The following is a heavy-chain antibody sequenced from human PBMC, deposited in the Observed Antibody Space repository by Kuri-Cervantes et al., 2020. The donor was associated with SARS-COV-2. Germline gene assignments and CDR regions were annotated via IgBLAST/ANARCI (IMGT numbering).Heavy chain of an antibody. CDR2: INHSGST. J-gene: IGHJ4*01. V-gene: IGHV4-34*01. D-gene: IGHD3-10*02. CDR1: GGSFSGYY. Sequence: SETLSLTCAVYGGSFSGYYWSWIRQPPGKGLEWIGEINHSGSTNYNPSLKSRVTISVDTSKNQFSLQVSSVTAADAAVYYCARHPVRGSSHPVWCFDYWGQGTLVTVSS. CDR3: ARHPVRGSSHPVWCFDY.